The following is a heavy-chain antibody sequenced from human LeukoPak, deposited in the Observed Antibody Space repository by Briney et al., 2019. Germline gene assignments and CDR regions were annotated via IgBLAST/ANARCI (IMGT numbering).Heavy chain of an antibody. CDR3: AKMGNYYDSSGYYDY. CDR2: IYSGGST. Sequence: GGSLRLSCAASGFTVSSNYMSWVRQAPGKGLEWVSVIYSGGSTYYADSVKGRFTISRDNSKNTLYLQMNSLRAEDTAVYYCAKMGNYYDSSGYYDYWGQGTLVTVSS. D-gene: IGHD3-22*01. J-gene: IGHJ4*02. V-gene: IGHV3-53*01. CDR1: GFTVSSNY.